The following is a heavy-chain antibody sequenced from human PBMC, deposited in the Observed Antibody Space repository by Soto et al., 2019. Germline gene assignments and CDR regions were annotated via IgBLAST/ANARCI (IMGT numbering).Heavy chain of an antibody. D-gene: IGHD2-2*01. J-gene: IGHJ4*02. CDR1: GFTFDSYA. CDR2: IGGTGSSDGT. V-gene: IGHV3-23*01. Sequence: GGSLRLSCAASGFTFDSYAMTWVRQAPGKGLEWVSVIGGTGSSDGTHYADSVKGRFTISRGVSENTLFLQLSSLRAEDTAVYYCARHRSASCYGGIDYWGQGTLVTVSS. CDR3: ARHRSASCYGGIDY.